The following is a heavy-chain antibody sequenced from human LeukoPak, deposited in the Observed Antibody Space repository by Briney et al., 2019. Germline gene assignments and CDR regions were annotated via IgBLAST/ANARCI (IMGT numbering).Heavy chain of an antibody. J-gene: IGHJ4*02. Sequence: GRSLRLSCAASGFTFDDYAMHWVRQAPGKGLEWVSGISWNNGSIGYADSVKGRFTISRDNAKNSLYLQMNSLRAEDMALYYSAKESGYSYGYFGGFDYWGQGTLVTVSS. CDR1: GFTFDDYA. V-gene: IGHV3-9*03. D-gene: IGHD5-18*01. CDR2: ISWNNGSI. CDR3: AKESGYSYGYFGGFDY.